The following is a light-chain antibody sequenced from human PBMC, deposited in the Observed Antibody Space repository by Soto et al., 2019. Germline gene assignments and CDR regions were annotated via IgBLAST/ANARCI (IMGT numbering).Light chain of an antibody. CDR1: QGISSA. V-gene: IGKV1D-13*01. CDR2: DAS. Sequence: AIQLTQSHSSLSSSLGDRVTITCRASQGISSALAWYQQKPGKAPNLLIYDASSLESGVPSRFSGSVSGTDVTLTISSLKKEDCSTYYCQQLNNYTRTFGQGTKVDIK. J-gene: IGKJ1*01. CDR3: QQLNNYTRT.